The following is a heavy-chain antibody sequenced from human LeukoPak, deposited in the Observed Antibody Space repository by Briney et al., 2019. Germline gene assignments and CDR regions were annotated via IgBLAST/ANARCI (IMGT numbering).Heavy chain of an antibody. V-gene: IGHV1-46*01. CDR3: AGSSHQRNWFDP. D-gene: IGHD1-26*01. Sequence: ASVKVSFKASGYTFTSYYMHWVRQAPGQGLEWMGIVHSSGGVIKYAQEFQDRLTVTRDTSTSTIYMELSSLRSEDTAVYYCAGSSHQRNWFDPWGQGTLVIVSS. J-gene: IGHJ5*02. CDR2: VHSSGGVI. CDR1: GYTFTSYY.